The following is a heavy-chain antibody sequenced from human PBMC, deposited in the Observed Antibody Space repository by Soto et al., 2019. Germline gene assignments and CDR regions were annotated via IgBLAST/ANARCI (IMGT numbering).Heavy chain of an antibody. CDR3: ARDAGYCSGGSCYPDYYGMDV. J-gene: IGHJ6*02. CDR2: IIPIFGTA. CDR1: GGTFSSYA. V-gene: IGHV1-69*06. D-gene: IGHD2-15*01. Sequence: QVQLVQSGAEVKKPGSSVKVSCKASGGTFSSYAISWVRQAPGQGLEWMGGIIPIFGTANYAQKFQGRVTITADKSMSTAYMELSSLRSEDTAVYYCARDAGYCSGGSCYPDYYGMDVWGQGTTVTVSS.